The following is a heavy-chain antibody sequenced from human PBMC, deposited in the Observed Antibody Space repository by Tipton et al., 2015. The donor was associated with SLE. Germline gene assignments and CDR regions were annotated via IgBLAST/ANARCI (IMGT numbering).Heavy chain of an antibody. V-gene: IGHV4-34*01. CDR2: IHDGGSS. J-gene: IGHJ4*02. CDR1: GGSSSGYY. D-gene: IGHD6-13*01. CDR3: AREGSSWYYFDY. Sequence: TLSLTCAVYGGSSSGYYWSWIRQSAGKGLEWIGDIHDGGSSYYNPSLKSRVTISVDTSKNQISLNLSSVTAADTAVYYCAREGSSWYYFDYWGQGTLVTVSS.